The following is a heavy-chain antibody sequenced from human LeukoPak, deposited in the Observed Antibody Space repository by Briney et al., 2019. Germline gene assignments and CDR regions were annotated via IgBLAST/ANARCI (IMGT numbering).Heavy chain of an antibody. J-gene: IGHJ4*02. CDR3: ARGGHSSRSGYFDY. CDR2: ISYDGSNK. D-gene: IGHD6-6*01. Sequence: PGRSLRLSCAASGFAFSSYGMHWVRQAPGKGLEWVAVISYDGSNKYYADSVKGRFTTSRDNSKNTLYLQMNSLRAEDTAVYYCARGGHSSRSGYFDYWGQGTLVTVSS. CDR1: GFAFSSYG. V-gene: IGHV3-30*06.